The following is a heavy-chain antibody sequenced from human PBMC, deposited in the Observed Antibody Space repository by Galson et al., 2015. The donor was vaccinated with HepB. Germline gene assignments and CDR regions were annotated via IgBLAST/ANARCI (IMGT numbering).Heavy chain of an antibody. CDR1: GFTFSTYW. V-gene: IGHV3-74*01. Sequence: LRLSCAASGFTFSTYWMHWVRQAPGKGLVWVSRINSDGSSTTYADSVKGRFTISRDNAKNTLYLQMNSLRAEDTAVYYCARARIAVAGFDYWGQGTLVTGSS. D-gene: IGHD6-19*01. CDR2: INSDGSST. J-gene: IGHJ4*02. CDR3: ARARIAVAGFDY.